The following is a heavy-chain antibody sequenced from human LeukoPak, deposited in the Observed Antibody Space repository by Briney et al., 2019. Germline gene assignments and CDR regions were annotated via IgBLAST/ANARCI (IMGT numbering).Heavy chain of an antibody. Sequence: ASVRVSCKVSGYTLTELSMHWVRQAPGKGLEWMGGFDPEDGETIYAQKFQGRVTMTEDTSTDTAYMELSSLRSEDTAVYYCATVSSGWYIELDYWGQGTLVTVSS. CDR1: GYTLTELS. CDR3: ATVSSGWYIELDY. D-gene: IGHD6-19*01. CDR2: FDPEDGET. J-gene: IGHJ4*02. V-gene: IGHV1-24*01.